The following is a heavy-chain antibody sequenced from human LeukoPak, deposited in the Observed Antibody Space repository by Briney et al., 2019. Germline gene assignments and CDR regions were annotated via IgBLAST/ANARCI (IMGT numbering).Heavy chain of an antibody. CDR2: IYTSGST. Sequence: ASETLSLTCTVSGGSISSYYWSWIRQPAGKGLEWIGRIYTSGSTNYNPSLKSRVTMSVDTSKNQFSLKLSSVTAADTAVYYCARELIDYDILTGYPYADAFDIWGQGTMVTVSS. D-gene: IGHD3-9*01. CDR1: GGSISSYY. J-gene: IGHJ3*02. CDR3: ARELIDYDILTGYPYADAFDI. V-gene: IGHV4-4*07.